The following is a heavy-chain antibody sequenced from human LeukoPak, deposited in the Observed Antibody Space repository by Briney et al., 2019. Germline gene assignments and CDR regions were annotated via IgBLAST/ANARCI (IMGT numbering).Heavy chain of an antibody. Sequence: GGSLRLSCAASGFTVSSNYMSWVRQAPGKGLEWVSVIYSGGTTYYADSVKGRFTISRDNSNNTFYLQMNSLRAEDTAVYYCARGPVTRFEIWGQGTMVTVSS. V-gene: IGHV3-53*01. J-gene: IGHJ3*02. CDR2: IYSGGTT. CDR3: ARGPVTRFEI. D-gene: IGHD4-17*01. CDR1: GFTVSSNY.